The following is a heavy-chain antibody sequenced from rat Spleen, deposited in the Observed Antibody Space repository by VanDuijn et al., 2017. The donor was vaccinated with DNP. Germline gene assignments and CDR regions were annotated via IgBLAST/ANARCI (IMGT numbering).Heavy chain of an antibody. D-gene: IGHD1-4*01. V-gene: IGHV5-20*01. CDR2: ISYDGGST. Sequence: EVQLVESGGGLVQPGRSLKLSCAASGFTFSDYYMAWVRQAPTKGLEWVAYISYDGGSTYYGDSVKGRFTISRDNAKSTLYLQMDSLRSEDTATYYCARGPGYNWGFAYWGQGTLVTVSS. CDR1: GFTFSDYY. CDR3: ARGPGYNWGFAY. J-gene: IGHJ3*01.